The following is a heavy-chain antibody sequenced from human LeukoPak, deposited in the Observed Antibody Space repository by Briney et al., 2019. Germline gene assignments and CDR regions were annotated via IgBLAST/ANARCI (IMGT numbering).Heavy chain of an antibody. Sequence: PSETLPLTCTVSGGSISSYYWSWIRQPPGKGLEWIGYIYYSGSTNYNPSLKSRVTISVDTSKNQFSLKLSSVTAADTAVYYCASLGADHYWSQGTLVTVSS. CDR1: GGSISSYY. CDR2: IYYSGST. D-gene: IGHD1-26*01. V-gene: IGHV4-59*01. CDR3: ASLGADHY. J-gene: IGHJ4*02.